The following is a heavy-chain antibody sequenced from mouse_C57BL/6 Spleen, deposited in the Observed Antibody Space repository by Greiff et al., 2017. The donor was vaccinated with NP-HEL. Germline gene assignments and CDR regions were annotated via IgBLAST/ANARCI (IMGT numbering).Heavy chain of an antibody. V-gene: IGHV1-52*01. CDR1: GYTFTSYW. J-gene: IGHJ2*01. Sequence: QVQLQQPGAELVRPGSSVKLSCKASGYTFTSYWMHWVKQRPIQGLEWIGNIDPSDSETHYNQKFKDKATLTVDKSSSTASRQLSSLTSEDSAVYYCALTGTQFFFDYWGQGTTLTVSS. CDR3: ALTGTQFFFDY. CDR2: IDPSDSET. D-gene: IGHD4-1*01.